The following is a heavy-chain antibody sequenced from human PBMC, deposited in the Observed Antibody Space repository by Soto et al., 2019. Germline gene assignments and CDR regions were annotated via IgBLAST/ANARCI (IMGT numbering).Heavy chain of an antibody. CDR3: ARGSGSYYAY. Sequence: QVQLQESGPGLVKPSETLSLTCTVSGASVSSGNYYWSWIRQPPGKGLECIGYISYSGSTNYNPSRKSRGTISIDTAKNQFSLKLRSVTAADTAVYYCARGSGSYYAYWGQGTLVTVSS. V-gene: IGHV4-61*01. J-gene: IGHJ4*02. CDR1: GASVSSGNYY. CDR2: ISYSGST. D-gene: IGHD1-26*01.